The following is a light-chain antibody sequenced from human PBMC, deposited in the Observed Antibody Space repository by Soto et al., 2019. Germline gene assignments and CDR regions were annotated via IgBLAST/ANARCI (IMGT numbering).Light chain of an antibody. J-gene: IGKJ5*01. Sequence: EIVLTQSPATLSLSPGERATLSCRTSQSVSKYFAWYQQKPGRAPRLLIYDASSRATGIPARFIGSGSGTDFTLTTSSLEPEEVAIYDCQQRSNWPSTFGQGTRLEIK. CDR3: QQRSNWPST. CDR2: DAS. V-gene: IGKV3-11*01. CDR1: QSVSKY.